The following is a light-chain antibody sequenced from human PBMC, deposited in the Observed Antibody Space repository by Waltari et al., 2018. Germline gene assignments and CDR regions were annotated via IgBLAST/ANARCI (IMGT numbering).Light chain of an antibody. CDR3: CSYAGIWV. J-gene: IGLJ3*02. Sequence: QSALTQPRSVSGSPGQSVTISCAGTGSDVGDFNYVSWYQQHPGKAPKLVIFEVIKRPSGVPDRFSGSKSGTSASLTVSGLQAEDEADYYCCSYAGIWVFGGGTKLTVL. CDR2: EVI. CDR1: GSDVGDFNY. V-gene: IGLV2-11*01.